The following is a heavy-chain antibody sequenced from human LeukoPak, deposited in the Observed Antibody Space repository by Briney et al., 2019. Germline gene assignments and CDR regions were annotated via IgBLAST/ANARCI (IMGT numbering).Heavy chain of an antibody. D-gene: IGHD3-22*01. CDR3: ARQGGPMTVVVKVASDI. V-gene: IGHV1-2*02. CDR1: GYTFTDYY. J-gene: IGHJ3*02. Sequence: ASVKVSCKASGYTFTDYYMHGVRPAPGQGLEWMGWINPKSGGTNHAQRFQGRVTMTRDTSISTAYMELSSLGSDDTAVYYCARQGGPMTVVVKVASDIWGQGTMATVSS. CDR2: INPKSGGT.